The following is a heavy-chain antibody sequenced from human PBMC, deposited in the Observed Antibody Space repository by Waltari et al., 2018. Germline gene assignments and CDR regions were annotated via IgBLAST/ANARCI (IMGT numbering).Heavy chain of an antibody. V-gene: IGHV3-48*03. D-gene: IGHD1-1*01. CDR3: ARELVERRTGVDY. Sequence: EVQLVESGGGLVQPGGSLRLSCAASGFTFRNHEMNWVRQAPGKGLEWVSYIGTSGASRYYAHSVKGRFTISRDNAQNSLYLQMNSLRAEDTAVYYCARELVERRTGVDYWGQGILVTVSS. CDR1: GFTFRNHE. J-gene: IGHJ4*02. CDR2: IGTSGASR.